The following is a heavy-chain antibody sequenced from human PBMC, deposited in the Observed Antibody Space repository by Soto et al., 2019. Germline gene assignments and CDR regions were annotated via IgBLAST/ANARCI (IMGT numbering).Heavy chain of an antibody. J-gene: IGHJ6*02. V-gene: IGHV3-11*05. CDR2: ISSSSSYT. D-gene: IGHD3-10*01. Sequence: GGSLRLSCAASGFTFSDYYMSWIRQAPGKGLEWVSYISSSSSYTNYADSVKGRFTISRDNAKNSLYLQMNSLRAEDTAVYYCARAPRGYGMDVWGQGTTVTVSS. CDR3: ARAPRGYGMDV. CDR1: GFTFSDYY.